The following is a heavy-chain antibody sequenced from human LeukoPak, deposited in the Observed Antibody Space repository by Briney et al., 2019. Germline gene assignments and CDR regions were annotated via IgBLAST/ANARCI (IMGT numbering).Heavy chain of an antibody. CDR1: GCTFTGYY. J-gene: IGHJ5*02. CDR2: INPNSGGT. CDR3: ARNARGKNWFDP. Sequence: ASVKVSCKASGCTFTGYYMHWVRQAPGQGLEWMGRINPNSGGTNYAQKFQGRVTMTRDTSISTAYMELSRLRSDDTAVYYCARNARGKNWFDPWGQGTLVTVSS. D-gene: IGHD3-16*01. V-gene: IGHV1-2*06.